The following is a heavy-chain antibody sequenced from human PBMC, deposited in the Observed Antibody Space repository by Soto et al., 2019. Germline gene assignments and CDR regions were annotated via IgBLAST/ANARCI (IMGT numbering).Heavy chain of an antibody. J-gene: IGHJ4*02. CDR1: GYTFTSYA. Sequence: ASVKVSCKASGYTFTSYAIIWVRQAPGQGLEWMGWISAYNGNTNYAQKLQGRVTMTTDTSASTAYMELSSLRSEDTAVYYCARGLNVYYFDYWGQGTLVNVSS. D-gene: IGHD3-16*01. V-gene: IGHV1-18*01. CDR3: ARGLNVYYFDY. CDR2: ISAYNGNT.